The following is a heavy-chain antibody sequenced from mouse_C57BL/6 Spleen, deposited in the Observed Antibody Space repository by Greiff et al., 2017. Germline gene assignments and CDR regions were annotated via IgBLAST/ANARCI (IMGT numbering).Heavy chain of an antibody. CDR3: ARDQLTGTVY. CDR2: ISDGGSYT. D-gene: IGHD4-1*01. CDR1: GFTFSSYA. Sequence: EVQVVESGGGLVRPGGSLKLSCAASGFTFSSYAMSWVRQTPEKRLEWVATISDGGSYTYYPDNVKGRFTISRDNAKNNLYLQMSHLKSEDTAMYYCARDQLTGTVYWGQGTLVTVSA. J-gene: IGHJ3*01. V-gene: IGHV5-4*01.